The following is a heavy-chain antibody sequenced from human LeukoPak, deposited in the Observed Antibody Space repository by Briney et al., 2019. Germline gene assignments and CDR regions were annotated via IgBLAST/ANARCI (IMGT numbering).Heavy chain of an antibody. D-gene: IGHD6-13*01. Sequence: PSETLSLTCTVSGGSISSYYWSWIRQPAGKGLEWIGRIYTSGSTNYNPSLKSRITMSVDTSKKQFSLKLSSVTAADTAVYYCARDSSSWSGDYYYGMDVWGQGTTVTVSS. CDR2: IYTSGST. CDR3: ARDSSSWSGDYYYGMDV. J-gene: IGHJ6*02. CDR1: GGSISSYY. V-gene: IGHV4-4*07.